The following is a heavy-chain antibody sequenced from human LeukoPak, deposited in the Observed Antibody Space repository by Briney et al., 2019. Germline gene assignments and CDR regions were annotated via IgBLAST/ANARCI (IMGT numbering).Heavy chain of an antibody. J-gene: IGHJ6*03. CDR3: ARIRSGTTFVGYYYYYMDV. Sequence: SGPTLVKPTETLTLTCTVSGFSLSNARMGVSWIRQPPGKALEWLARIFSNDEKSYSTSLKSRLTISKDTSKSQVVLTMTNMDPVDTATYYCARIRSGTTFVGYYYYYMDVWGKGTTVTVSS. CDR1: GFSLSNARMG. D-gene: IGHD1-7*01. V-gene: IGHV2-26*01. CDR2: IFSNDEK.